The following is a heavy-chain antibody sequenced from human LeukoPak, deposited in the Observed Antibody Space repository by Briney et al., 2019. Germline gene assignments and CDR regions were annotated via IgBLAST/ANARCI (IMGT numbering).Heavy chain of an antibody. V-gene: IGHV1-18*01. CDR3: ASARLAGVSSATRLYYFDY. J-gene: IGHJ4*02. CDR1: GYTFTSYG. Sequence: ASVMVSCKASGYTFTSYGISWVRQAPGQGLEWMGWISAYNGNTNYAQKLQGRVTMTTDTSTSTAYMELRSLRSDDTAVYYCASARLAGVSSATRLYYFDYWGQGTLVTVSS. D-gene: IGHD6-19*01. CDR2: ISAYNGNT.